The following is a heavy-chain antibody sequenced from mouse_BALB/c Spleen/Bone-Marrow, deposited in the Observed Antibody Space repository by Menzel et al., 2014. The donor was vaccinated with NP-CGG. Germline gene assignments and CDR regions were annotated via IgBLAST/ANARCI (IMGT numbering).Heavy chain of an antibody. Sequence: EVMLVESGGGLVQPGGSLKLSCTASGFDFSRYWMSWVRQAPGKGLQWIGEINPESSTINYTPSLKDKFIISRDNAKNMLYPQMSKVRSEDTALYYCTRLTYYGLTDYWGQGTTLTVSS. D-gene: IGHD1-2*01. CDR3: TRLTYYGLTDY. J-gene: IGHJ2*01. V-gene: IGHV4-1*02. CDR2: INPESSTI. CDR1: GFDFSRYW.